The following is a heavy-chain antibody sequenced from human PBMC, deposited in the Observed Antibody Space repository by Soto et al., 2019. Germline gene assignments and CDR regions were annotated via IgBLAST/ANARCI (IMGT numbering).Heavy chain of an antibody. D-gene: IGHD2-15*01. Sequence: QLQLQESGPGLVKPSETLSLTCTVSGGSISSSSYYWGWIRQPPGKGLEWIGSIYYSGSTYYNPSLKSRVNISVDTSKNQFSLKLSSVTAADTAVYYCARHVLYCSGGSCYSEVGFDYWGQGTLVTVSS. CDR2: IYYSGST. CDR1: GGSISSSSYY. V-gene: IGHV4-39*01. CDR3: ARHVLYCSGGSCYSEVGFDY. J-gene: IGHJ4*02.